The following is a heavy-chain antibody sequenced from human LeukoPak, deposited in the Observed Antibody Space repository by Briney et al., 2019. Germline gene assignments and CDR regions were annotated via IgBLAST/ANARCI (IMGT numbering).Heavy chain of an antibody. D-gene: IGHD2-2*01. Sequence: GGSLRLSCAASGFIFSRYGMHWVRQAPGKGLEWVAVISYDGSNKYYADSVKGRFTISRDNSKNTLYLQMNSLRAEDTAVYYCANGHQPRPRPALYYGMDVWGQGTTVTVSS. CDR3: ANGHQPRPRPALYYGMDV. CDR2: ISYDGSNK. CDR1: GFIFSRYG. V-gene: IGHV3-30*18. J-gene: IGHJ6*02.